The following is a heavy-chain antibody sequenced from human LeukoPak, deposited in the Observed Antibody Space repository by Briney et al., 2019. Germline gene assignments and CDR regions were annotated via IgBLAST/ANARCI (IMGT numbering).Heavy chain of an antibody. Sequence: XXYWTYIRQPAGKGLEWIGRIHTSGSTNYNPSLKSRVTMSVDTSKNQFSLNLSSVTAADTAMYYCAREFSGTSIAARVFDSWGQGTLVTVSS. CDR1: XXY. J-gene: IGHJ4*02. CDR2: IHTSGST. V-gene: IGHV4-4*07. CDR3: AREFSGTSIAARVFDS. D-gene: IGHD6-6*01.